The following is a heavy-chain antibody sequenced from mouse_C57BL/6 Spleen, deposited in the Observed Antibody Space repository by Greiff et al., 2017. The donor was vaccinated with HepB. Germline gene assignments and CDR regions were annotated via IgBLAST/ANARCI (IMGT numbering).Heavy chain of an antibody. CDR1: GFNIKDDY. D-gene: IGHD1-1*01. J-gene: IGHJ2*01. CDR3: TTRYYGSVDY. Sequence: EVQLQQSGAELVRPGASVKLSCTASGFNIKDDYMHWVKQRPEQGLEWIGWIDPENGDTEYASKFQGKATITADTSSNTAYLQLSSLTSEDTAVYYCTTRYYGSVDYWGQGTTLTVSS. CDR2: IDPENGDT. V-gene: IGHV14-4*01.